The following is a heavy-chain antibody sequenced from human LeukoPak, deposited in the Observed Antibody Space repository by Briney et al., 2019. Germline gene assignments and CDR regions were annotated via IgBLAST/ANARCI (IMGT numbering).Heavy chain of an antibody. Sequence: GGSLRLSCTGSGFTFGDYAMSWFRQAPGKGLEWVGFIRSKAHGGTTEYAASVKGRFTISRENSKSIAYLQMNSLKTGDTAVYFCSREILSGYSRRWYDYFDPWGQGTLVTVSS. V-gene: IGHV3-49*03. J-gene: IGHJ5*02. CDR2: IRSKAHGGTT. D-gene: IGHD6-13*01. CDR1: GFTFGDYA. CDR3: SREILSGYSRRWYDYFDP.